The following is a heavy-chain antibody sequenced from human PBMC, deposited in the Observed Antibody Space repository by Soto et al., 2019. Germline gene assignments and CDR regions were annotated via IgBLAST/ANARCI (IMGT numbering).Heavy chain of an antibody. D-gene: IGHD3-9*01. J-gene: IGHJ4*02. CDR2: IIPVLGIA. Sequence: VASVKVSCKASGGTFSSYTISWVRQAPGQGLEWMGRIIPVLGIANYAQKFQGRVTITADKSTSTAYMELSSLRSEDTAVYYCASRYYDILTGQTKQNPFDYWGQGTLVTVSS. V-gene: IGHV1-69*02. CDR1: GGTFSSYT. CDR3: ASRYYDILTGQTKQNPFDY.